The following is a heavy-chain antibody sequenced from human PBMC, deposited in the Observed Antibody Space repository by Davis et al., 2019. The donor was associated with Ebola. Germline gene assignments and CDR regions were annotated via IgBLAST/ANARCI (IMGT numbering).Heavy chain of an antibody. D-gene: IGHD1-26*01. CDR1: GFIVSDKY. Sequence: GGSLRLSCAASGFIVSDKYMSWVRQAPGKGLEWVSVIYRDERTYYADSVKGRFTVSRDISKNTLYLHMNSLKPEDTAVYYCARGNSGSYFWGQGTLVTVSS. CDR3: ARGNSGSYF. CDR2: IYRDERT. V-gene: IGHV3-53*05. J-gene: IGHJ4*02.